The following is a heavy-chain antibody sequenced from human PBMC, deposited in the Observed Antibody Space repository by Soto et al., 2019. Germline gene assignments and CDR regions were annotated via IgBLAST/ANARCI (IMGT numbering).Heavy chain of an antibody. Sequence: SETLSLTCTFSGGSISSYYWSLIRQPPGKGLEWIGYIYYSGSTNYNPSLKSRVTISVDTSKNQFSLKLSSVTAADTAVYYCARAGYYYDSSGYYSSLDYWGQGTLVTVSS. CDR2: IYYSGST. J-gene: IGHJ4*02. CDR1: GGSISSYY. D-gene: IGHD3-22*01. V-gene: IGHV4-59*01. CDR3: ARAGYYYDSSGYYSSLDY.